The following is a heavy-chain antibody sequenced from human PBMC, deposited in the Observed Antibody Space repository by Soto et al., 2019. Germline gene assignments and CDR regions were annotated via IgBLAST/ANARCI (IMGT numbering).Heavy chain of an antibody. CDR3: ARGRVQYYDFWSGYYGADGMDV. CDR1: GYTFTGYY. J-gene: IGHJ6*02. CDR2: INPNSGGT. Sequence: ASVKVSCKASGYTFTGYYMHWVRQAPGQGLEWMGWINPNSGGTNYAQKFQGWVTMTRDTSISTAYMELSRLRSDDTAVYYCARGRVQYYDFWSGYYGADGMDVWGQGTTVTVSS. V-gene: IGHV1-2*04. D-gene: IGHD3-3*01.